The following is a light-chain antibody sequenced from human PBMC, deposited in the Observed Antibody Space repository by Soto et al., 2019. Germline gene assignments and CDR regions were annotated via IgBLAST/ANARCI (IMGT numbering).Light chain of an antibody. CDR3: QHYNNWPPYS. CDR2: GAS. V-gene: IGKV3-15*01. J-gene: IGKJ2*03. Sequence: EIVMTQSPATLSVSTREIATLCCRAIQDVSTNLAWFHHKPGQTPRLVLYGASKRATGIPARFSGSGSGRHFTLTISSLQSEDFGVYYCQHYNNWPPYSFGQGTKVDI. CDR1: QDVSTN.